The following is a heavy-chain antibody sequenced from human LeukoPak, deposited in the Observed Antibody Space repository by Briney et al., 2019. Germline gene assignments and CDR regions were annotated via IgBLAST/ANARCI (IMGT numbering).Heavy chain of an antibody. CDR1: GFSVSNYY. CDR3: TRGQSYCGADCYSD. V-gene: IGHV3-66*01. J-gene: IGHJ4*02. D-gene: IGHD2-21*02. Sequence: GGSLRLSCAASGFSVSNYYMSWVRQPPGKGLEWVSVMYTGGGRYYGDSVKGRFTISRDNSKNTVFLQMNSLRVEDTALYYCTRGQSYCGADCYSDWGQGALVTVSS. CDR2: MYTGGGR.